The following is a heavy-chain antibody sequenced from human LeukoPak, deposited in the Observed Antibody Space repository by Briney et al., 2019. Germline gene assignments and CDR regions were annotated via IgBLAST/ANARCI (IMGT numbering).Heavy chain of an antibody. CDR2: INPNSGNT. V-gene: IGHV1-8*02. CDR3: ARGYGVRGVIIRPIGY. CDR1: GGTFSSYA. J-gene: IGHJ4*02. D-gene: IGHD3-10*01. Sequence: ASVKVSCKASGGTFSSYAISWVRQAPGQGLEWMGWINPNSGNTGYAQKFQGRVTMTRNTSISTAYMELSSLRSEDTAVYYCARGYGVRGVIIRPIGYWGQGTLVTVSS.